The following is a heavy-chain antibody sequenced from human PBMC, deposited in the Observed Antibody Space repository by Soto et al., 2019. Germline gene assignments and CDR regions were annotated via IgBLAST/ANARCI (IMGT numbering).Heavy chain of an antibody. J-gene: IGHJ4*02. CDR3: ARDTGIVGAIPYYFDY. V-gene: IGHV1-69*13. CDR2: IIPIFGTA. D-gene: IGHD1-26*01. CDR1: GGTFSSYA. Sequence: ASVKVSCKASGGTFSSYAISWVRQAPGQGLEWMGGIIPIFGTANYAQKFQGRVTITADESTSTAYMELSSLRSEDTAVYYCARDTGIVGAIPYYFDYWGQGTLVTVSS.